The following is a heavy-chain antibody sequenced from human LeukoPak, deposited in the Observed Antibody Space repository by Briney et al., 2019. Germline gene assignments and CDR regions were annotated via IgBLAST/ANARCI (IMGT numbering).Heavy chain of an antibody. V-gene: IGHV3-23*01. J-gene: IGHJ4*02. CDR2: INGSGGRT. CDR3: AKERVHTTVVTPAQVDD. CDR1: GFTFSSYA. Sequence: GGSLRLSCAASGFTFSSYAMNWVRQAPGKGPEWVSGINGSGGRTYYADSVKGRFTISRDNSKNTLYLQMNSLRAEDTAVYYCAKERVHTTVVTPAQVDDWGQGTLVTVSS. D-gene: IGHD4-23*01.